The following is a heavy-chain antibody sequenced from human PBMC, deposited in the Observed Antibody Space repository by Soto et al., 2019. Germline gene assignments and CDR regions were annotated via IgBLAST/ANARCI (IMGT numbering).Heavy chain of an antibody. V-gene: IGHV4-39*01. CDR1: GGSISSSSYY. CDR3: VNGEVIFYYYGMDV. CDR2: IYYSGST. Sequence: QLQLQESGPGLVKPSETLSLTCTVSGGSISSSSYYWGWIRQPPGKGLEWIGSIYYSGSTYYNPSLKSRVTISVDTSKNQFSLKLSSVTAADTAVYYCVNGEVIFYYYGMDVWGQGTTVTVSS. D-gene: IGHD4-17*01. J-gene: IGHJ6*02.